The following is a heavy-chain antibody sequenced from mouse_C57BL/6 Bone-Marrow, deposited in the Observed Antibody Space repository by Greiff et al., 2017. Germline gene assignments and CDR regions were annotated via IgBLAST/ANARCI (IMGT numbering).Heavy chain of an antibody. V-gene: IGHV4-1*01. CDR2: INPDSSTI. D-gene: IGHD1-1*01. Sequence: PAAAIDFSRYWTSWVRRAPGKGLEWIGEINPDSSTINYAPSLKDKFIISRDNAKNTLYLQMSKVRSEDTALYYCARVTTVVATRYFDVWGTGTTVTVSS. CDR3: ARVTTVVATRYFDV. J-gene: IGHJ1*03. CDR1: AIDFSRYW.